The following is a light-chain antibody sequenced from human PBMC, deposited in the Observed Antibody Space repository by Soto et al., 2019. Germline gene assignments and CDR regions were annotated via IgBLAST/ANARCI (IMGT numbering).Light chain of an antibody. CDR1: QGISSY. V-gene: IGKV1-8*01. J-gene: IGKJ1*01. CDR3: QQYYSYST. CDR2: AAY. Sequence: AIRMTQSPSSLSASTGDRVTITCRASQGISSYLAWYQQKPGKAPKLLIYAAYTLQSGVPSRFSGSGAGTAFTLTISCLQSEDFANYYCQQYYSYSTFGQGTKVEIK.